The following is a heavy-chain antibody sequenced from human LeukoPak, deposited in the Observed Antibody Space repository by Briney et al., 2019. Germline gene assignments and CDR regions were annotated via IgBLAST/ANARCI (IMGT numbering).Heavy chain of an antibody. CDR3: ARERDYDFWSGSGRYFDY. CDR1: GFTFSSYW. V-gene: IGHV3-74*01. J-gene: IGHJ4*02. CDR2: INSDGSST. D-gene: IGHD3-3*01. Sequence: GGSLRLSCAASGFTFSSYWMHWVRQAPGKGLVWVSRINSDGSSTSYADSVKGRFTISRDNAKNTLYPQMNSLRAEDTAVYYCARERDYDFWSGSGRYFDYWGQGTLVTVSS.